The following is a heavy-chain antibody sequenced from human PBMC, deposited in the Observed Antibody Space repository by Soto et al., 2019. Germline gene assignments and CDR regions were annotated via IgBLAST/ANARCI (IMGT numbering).Heavy chain of an antibody. J-gene: IGHJ3*02. CDR3: ARESGSLVAATGDAFDI. CDR1: GFTFSSYE. V-gene: IGHV3-48*03. CDR2: ISSSGSTI. Sequence: GSLRRSCAASGFTFSSYEMNWVRQAPGKGLEWVSYISSSGSTIYYADSVKGRFTISRDNAKNSLYLQMNSLRAEDTAVYYCARESGSLVAATGDAFDIWGQGTMVTVSS. D-gene: IGHD2-15*01.